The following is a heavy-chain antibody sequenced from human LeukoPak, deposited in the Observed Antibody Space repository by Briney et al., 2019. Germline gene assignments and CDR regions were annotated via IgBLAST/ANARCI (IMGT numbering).Heavy chain of an antibody. V-gene: IGHV3-48*03. CDR2: ISSSGSTI. Sequence: PGGSLRLSLSAFGFTFSSYEMDSGRQAPGKGLEWVSYISSSGSTIYYEDSVKGRFTISRDNAKNSLYLQMNSLRAEDTAVYYCERGGYSSGWYEGFDYWGQGTLVTVSS. CDR1: GFTFSSYE. D-gene: IGHD6-19*01. J-gene: IGHJ4*02. CDR3: ERGGYSSGWYEGFDY.